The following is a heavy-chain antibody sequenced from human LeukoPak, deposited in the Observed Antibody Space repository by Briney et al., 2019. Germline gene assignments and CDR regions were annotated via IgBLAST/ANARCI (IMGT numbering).Heavy chain of an antibody. D-gene: IGHD2-15*01. CDR1: GGTFSSYA. CDR3: ARDQVVVVAATKYYYYYGMDV. CDR2: IIPILGIA. V-gene: IGHV1-69*04. Sequence: ASVKVSCKASGGTFSSYAISWVRQAPGQGREWMGRIIPILGIANYAQKFQGRVTITADKSTSTAYMEMSSMRYEDTAVYYCARDQVVVVAATKYYYYYGMDVWGQGTTVTVSS. J-gene: IGHJ6*02.